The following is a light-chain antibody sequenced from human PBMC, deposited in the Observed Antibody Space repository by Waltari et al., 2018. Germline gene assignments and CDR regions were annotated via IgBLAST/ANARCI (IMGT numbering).Light chain of an antibody. Sequence: QSALTQPAPVSGSPGQSITIPCTGTSNTVGSYDLVSWYQFRPGEVPKLLIYEVIKRSSEVSDRFSGSKSDNTASLTISRLQAEDEAAYYCCSYAASAPTLVFGGGTNLTVL. CDR3: CSYAASAPTLV. CDR1: SNTVGSYDL. CDR2: EVI. V-gene: IGLV2-23*02. J-gene: IGLJ3*02.